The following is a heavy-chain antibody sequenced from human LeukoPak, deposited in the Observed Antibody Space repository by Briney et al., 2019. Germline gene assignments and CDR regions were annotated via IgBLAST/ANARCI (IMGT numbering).Heavy chain of an antibody. V-gene: IGHV4-38-2*02. J-gene: IGHJ5*02. Sequence: PSETLSLTCTVSGYSISSGYYWGWIRQPPGKGLEWIGSIYHSGSTYYNPSLKSRVTISVDTSKNQFSLKLSSVTAADTAVYYCARVLDDYVWGSYRAKNWFDPWGQGTLVTVSS. CDR3: ARVLDDYVWGSYRAKNWFDP. CDR1: GYSISSGYY. D-gene: IGHD3-16*02. CDR2: IYHSGST.